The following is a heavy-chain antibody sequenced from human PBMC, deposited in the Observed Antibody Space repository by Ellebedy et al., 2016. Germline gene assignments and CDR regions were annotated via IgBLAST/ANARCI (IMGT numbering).Heavy chain of an antibody. Sequence: GESLKISCAASGFTFSNAWMSWVRQAPGKGLEWVGRIKSKTDGGTTDYAAPVKGRFTISRDDSKNTLYLQMNSLKTEDTAVYYCTTEILRSSGSYNYWGQGTLVTVSS. CDR3: TTEILRSSGSYNY. J-gene: IGHJ4*02. D-gene: IGHD1-26*01. CDR1: GFTFSNAW. V-gene: IGHV3-15*01. CDR2: IKSKTDGGTT.